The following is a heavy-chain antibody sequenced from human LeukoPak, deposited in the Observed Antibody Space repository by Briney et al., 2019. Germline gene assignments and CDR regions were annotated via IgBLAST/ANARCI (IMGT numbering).Heavy chain of an antibody. J-gene: IGHJ3*02. V-gene: IGHV5-51*01. CDR3: ARQGLMTTLGIDAFDI. CDR1: GYSFTSYW. CDR2: IYPGDSDT. D-gene: IGHD4-11*01. Sequence: GESLKISCKGSGYSFTSYWIGWVRQMPGKGLEWMGIIYPGDSDTRYSPSFQGQVTISADKSISTAYLQWSSLKASDTTMYYSARQGLMTTLGIDAFDIWGQGTMVTVSS.